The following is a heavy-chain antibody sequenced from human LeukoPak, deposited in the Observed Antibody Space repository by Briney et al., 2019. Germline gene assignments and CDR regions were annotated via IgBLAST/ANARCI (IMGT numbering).Heavy chain of an antibody. D-gene: IGHD1-26*01. CDR2: KNGNGKSR. CDR1: GFTLDDHG. Sequence: GGSLRLSCAASGFTLDDHGMGGVRQLPGKGLAGVAGKNGNGKSRGYADFVKGRFTISRDNAKNTLSLQMNSLRAEDTAFYHCARGKWELLLSYFDSWGQGILVTVSS. J-gene: IGHJ4*02. CDR3: ARGKWELLLSYFDS. V-gene: IGHV3-20*01.